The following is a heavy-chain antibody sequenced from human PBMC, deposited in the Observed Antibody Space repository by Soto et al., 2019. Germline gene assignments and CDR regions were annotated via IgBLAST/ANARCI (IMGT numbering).Heavy chain of an antibody. V-gene: IGHV3-15*01. CDR2: IKSKSDGETA. D-gene: IGHD1-26*01. CDR1: GLTFSNVW. J-gene: IGHJ4*02. Sequence: VGSLSLSCAASGLTFSNVWMTWVRQAPGKGLEWVGRIKSKSDGETADVAAPVKARFTISRDDSKNTLYLQMNSLRAEDTAVYYCAKDPVGATYFDYWGQGTLVTVSS. CDR3: AKDPVGATYFDY.